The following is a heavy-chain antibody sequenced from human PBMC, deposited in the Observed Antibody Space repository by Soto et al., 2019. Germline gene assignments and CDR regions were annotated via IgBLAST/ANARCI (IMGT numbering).Heavy chain of an antibody. CDR3: VKYESSGSNSLDY. J-gene: IGHJ4*01. V-gene: IGHV3-30*18. CDR1: GFTFSSYG. Sequence: AGGSLRLSCAASGFTFSSYGMHWVRQAQGKELGWVGLISFDGRNQYFADAVKGRFTISRDSSKNTRHLQMNSLRHEDTAVYHGVKYESSGSNSLDYWGHGTLVTVSS. D-gene: IGHD1-26*01. CDR2: ISFDGRNQ.